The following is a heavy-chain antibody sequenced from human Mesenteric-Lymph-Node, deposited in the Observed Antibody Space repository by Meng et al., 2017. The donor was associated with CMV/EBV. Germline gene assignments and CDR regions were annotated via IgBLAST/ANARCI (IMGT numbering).Heavy chain of an antibody. V-gene: IGHV4-30-4*08. CDR1: ISRGDYY. CDR3: ARTAVAGMAYYDSSGLFDY. Sequence: ISRGDYYWSWIRQPPGKGLEWIGYIYYSGSTYYNPSLKSRVTISVDTSKNQFSLKLSSVTAADTAVYYCARTAVAGMAYYDSSGLFDYWGQGTLVTVSS. CDR2: IYYSGST. J-gene: IGHJ4*02. D-gene: IGHD3-22*01.